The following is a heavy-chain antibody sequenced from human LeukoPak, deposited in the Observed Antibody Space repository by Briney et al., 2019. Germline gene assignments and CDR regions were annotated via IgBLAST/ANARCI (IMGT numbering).Heavy chain of an antibody. CDR1: GGSISSYY. CDR3: ARDLASGSYDY. D-gene: IGHD1-26*01. V-gene: IGHV4-59*01. CDR2: IYYSGST. J-gene: IGHJ4*02. Sequence: TSETLSLTCTVSGGSISSYYWSWIRQPPGNGLEWIGYIYYSGSTNYNPSLKSRVTISVDTSKNQFSLKLSSVTAADTAVYYCARDLASGSYDYWGQGTLVTVSS.